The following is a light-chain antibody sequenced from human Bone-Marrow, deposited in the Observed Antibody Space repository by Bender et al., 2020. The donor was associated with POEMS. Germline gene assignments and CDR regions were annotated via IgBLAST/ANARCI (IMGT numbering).Light chain of an antibody. CDR2: SNY. Sequence: QSVLTQPPSASGTPGQSVIISCSGTDSNFGGNNVNWYQHLPGTAPRLVVYSNYQRPSGVPDRFSASRSGTSASLAVTGLQTEDEADYYCLSYDNTLSGWLFGGGTKLTVL. CDR1: DSNFGGNN. J-gene: IGLJ3*02. CDR3: LSYDNTLSGWL. V-gene: IGLV1-44*01.